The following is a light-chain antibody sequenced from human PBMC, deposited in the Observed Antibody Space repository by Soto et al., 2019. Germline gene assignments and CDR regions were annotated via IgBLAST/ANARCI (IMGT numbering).Light chain of an antibody. CDR1: SSDVGGHTF. CDR2: DVS. V-gene: IGLV2-14*03. Sequence: QSALTRPASVSGSPGQSITISCTGTSSDVGGHTFVSWYQQRPGKAPKLMIYDVSNRPSGVSDRFSGSKSGNTASLTISGLQAEDEADYYCSSYRSTSTPYVLFGGGTKVTVL. CDR3: SSYRSTSTPYVL. J-gene: IGLJ2*01.